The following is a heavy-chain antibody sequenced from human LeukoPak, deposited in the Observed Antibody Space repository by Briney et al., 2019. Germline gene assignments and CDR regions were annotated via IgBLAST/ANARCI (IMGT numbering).Heavy chain of an antibody. Sequence: PSETLSLTCTVSGGSISGYYWSWIRQPPGKGLEWIGYIYYSGSTNYNPSLKSRVTMSVDTSKNQFSLKLTSVTAADTAVYYCARRNGPGTTSRNWFDPWGQGTLVTVSS. CDR3: ARRNGPGTTSRNWFDP. J-gene: IGHJ5*02. CDR2: IYYSGST. V-gene: IGHV4-59*08. D-gene: IGHD3-10*01. CDR1: GGSISGYY.